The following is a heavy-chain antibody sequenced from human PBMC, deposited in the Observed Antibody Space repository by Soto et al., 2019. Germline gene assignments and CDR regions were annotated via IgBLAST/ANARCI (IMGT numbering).Heavy chain of an antibody. CDR3: ARGAQALQCGYSGYDLFDY. Sequence: QVQLVQSGAEVKKPGASVKVSCKASGYTFTSYYMHWVRQAPGQGLEWMGIINPSGGSTSYAQKFQGRVTMTRDTSTSTVYMELSSLRSEDTAVYYCARGAQALQCGYSGYDLFDYWGQGTLVTVSS. CDR2: INPSGGST. D-gene: IGHD5-12*01. V-gene: IGHV1-46*01. J-gene: IGHJ4*02. CDR1: GYTFTSYY.